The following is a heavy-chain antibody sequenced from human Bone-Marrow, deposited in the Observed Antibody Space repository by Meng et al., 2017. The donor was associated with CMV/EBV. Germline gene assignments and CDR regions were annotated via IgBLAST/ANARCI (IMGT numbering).Heavy chain of an antibody. CDR2: IYYSGST. J-gene: IGHJ4*02. D-gene: IGHD1-1*01. CDR1: GGSVSSENW. CDR3: ARGGNGDSYDY. Sequence: SETLSLTCTVSGGSVSSENWWSWVRQPPGKGLEWIGYIYYSGSTNYNPSLKSRVTISVDTSKNQFSLKLSSVTAADTAVYYCARGGNGDSYDYWGQGTLVTVSS. V-gene: IGHV4-59*02.